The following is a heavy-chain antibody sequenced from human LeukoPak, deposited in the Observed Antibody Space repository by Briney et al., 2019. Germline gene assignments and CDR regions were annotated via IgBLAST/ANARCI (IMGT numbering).Heavy chain of an antibody. CDR3: ARHLFYYDSSGYSLFDY. V-gene: IGHV4-39*01. CDR1: GGSISSSSYY. J-gene: IGHJ4*02. D-gene: IGHD3-22*01. CDR2: IYYSGST. Sequence: SETLSLTCTVSGGSISSSSYYWGWIRQPPGKGLEWIGSIYYSGSTYYNPSLKSRVTISVDTSKNQFSLKLSSVTAADTAVYYCARHLFYYDSSGYSLFDYWGQGTLVTVSS.